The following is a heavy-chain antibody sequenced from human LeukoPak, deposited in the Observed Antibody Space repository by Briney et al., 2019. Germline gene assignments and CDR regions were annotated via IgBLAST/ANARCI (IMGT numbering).Heavy chain of an antibody. D-gene: IGHD1-26*01. CDR3: AKSRGGGSYNALDF. Sequence: PGGSLRLSCAASGFTFSSYGMHWVRQAPGKGLEWVAVISYDGGDKYYADSVKGRFTISRDNSKNTLYPQMNSLRAEDTAVYYCAKSRGGGSYNALDFWGQGTLVTVSS. J-gene: IGHJ4*02. CDR2: ISYDGGDK. CDR1: GFTFSSYG. V-gene: IGHV3-30*18.